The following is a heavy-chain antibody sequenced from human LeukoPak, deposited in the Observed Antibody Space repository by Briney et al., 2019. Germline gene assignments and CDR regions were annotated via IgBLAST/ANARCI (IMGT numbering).Heavy chain of an antibody. CDR3: ARESEVTASVALRY. CDR1: GGTFSSYA. CDR2: IIPILGIA. Sequence: GSSVKVSCKASGGTFSSYAISWVRQAPGQGLEWMGRIIPILGIANYAQKFQGRVTITADKSTSTAYMELSSLRSEDTAVYYCARESEVTASVALRYWGQGTLVTVSS. J-gene: IGHJ4*02. V-gene: IGHV1-69*04. D-gene: IGHD2-21*02.